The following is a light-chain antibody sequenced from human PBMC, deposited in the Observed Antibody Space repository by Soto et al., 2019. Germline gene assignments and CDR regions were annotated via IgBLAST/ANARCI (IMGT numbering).Light chain of an antibody. CDR2: DVS. V-gene: IGLV2-14*01. J-gene: IGLJ1*01. CDR1: SSDVGGYNY. CDR3: SSYTGSTTYV. Sequence: QSALTQPASVSGSPGQSITISCTGTSSDVGGYNYVSWYQQHPGKAPKLMIYDVSNRPSGVSNRFSGSKSGNTASLTISGLQAEDEADYYCSSYTGSTTYVFGMGTKLTGL.